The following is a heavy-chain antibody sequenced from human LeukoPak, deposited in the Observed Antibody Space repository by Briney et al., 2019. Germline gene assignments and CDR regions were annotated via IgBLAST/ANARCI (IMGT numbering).Heavy chain of an antibody. V-gene: IGHV3-20*04. D-gene: IGHD2-15*01. J-gene: IGHJ4*02. CDR2: INWNGGST. CDR1: GFTFDDYG. Sequence: GGSLRLSCAASGFTFDDYGMSWVRQAPGKGLEWVSGINWNGGSTGYADSVKGRFTISRDNAKNSLYLQMNSLRAEDTALYYCARELGYCSGGSCERNYYLDYWGQGTLVTVSS. CDR3: ARELGYCSGGSCERNYYLDY.